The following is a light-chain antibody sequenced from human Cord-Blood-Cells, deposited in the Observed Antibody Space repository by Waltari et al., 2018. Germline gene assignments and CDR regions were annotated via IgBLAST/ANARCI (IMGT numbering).Light chain of an antibody. CDR3: QQSYSTPMYT. CDR1: QSISRY. J-gene: IGKJ2*01. V-gene: IGKV1-39*01. Sequence: DIQMTQSPSSLSASVGDRVTITCRASQSISRYLNWYQQKPGKAPKLLIYAASSLQSRVPSRFSGSGTGTDFTLTISSLQPEDFATYYCQQSYSTPMYTFGQGTKLEIK. CDR2: AAS.